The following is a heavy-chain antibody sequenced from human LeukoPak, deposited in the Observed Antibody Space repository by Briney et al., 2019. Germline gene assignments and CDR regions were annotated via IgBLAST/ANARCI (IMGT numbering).Heavy chain of an antibody. D-gene: IGHD5-12*01. J-gene: IGHJ4*02. Sequence: PGGSLRLSCAASGFTFSSSAMSWVRQAPGRGLEWVSSITDSGDGTYYADSVKGRFTISRDNAKNSLYLQMNSLRAEDTAVYYCARDSSGYGGYWGQGTLVTVSS. V-gene: IGHV3-23*01. CDR2: ITDSGDGT. CDR3: ARDSSGYGGY. CDR1: GFTFSSSA.